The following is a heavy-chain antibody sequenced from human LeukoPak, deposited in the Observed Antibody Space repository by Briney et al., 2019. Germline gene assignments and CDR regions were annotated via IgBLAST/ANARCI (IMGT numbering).Heavy chain of an antibody. D-gene: IGHD3-10*01. CDR3: ARDSTPSNATMVRGVLFDY. CDR2: ISSDSSYI. J-gene: IGHJ4*02. CDR1: GFTLSDYS. Sequence: GGSLRLSCAASGFTLSDYSINWVRQARGKGLECVSSISSDSSYIYYADSVKGRFTISRDNAKNSLYLQMNSLRVEDTGVYCCARDSTPSNATMVRGVLFDYWGQGSLVTVSS. V-gene: IGHV3-21*01.